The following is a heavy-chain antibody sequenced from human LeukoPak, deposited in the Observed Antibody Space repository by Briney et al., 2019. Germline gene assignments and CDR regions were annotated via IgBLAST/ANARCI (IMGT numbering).Heavy chain of an antibody. D-gene: IGHD6-19*01. CDR2: ISGSGGGT. V-gene: IGHV3-23*01. CDR1: GFIFSNYA. CDR3: AKDLKWLVPHAFDF. Sequence: HTGGSLRLSCAASGFIFSNYAMNWVRPSPGMGLEWVSAISGSGGGTYYADSVKGRFTISRDNSKNTLYLQMNSLRAEDTAVYYCAKDLKWLVPHAFDFWGQGTLVTVSS. J-gene: IGHJ4*02.